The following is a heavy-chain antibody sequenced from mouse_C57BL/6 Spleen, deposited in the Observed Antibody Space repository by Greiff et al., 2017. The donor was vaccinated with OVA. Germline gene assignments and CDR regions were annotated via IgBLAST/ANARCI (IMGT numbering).Heavy chain of an antibody. J-gene: IGHJ1*03. Sequence: QVQLKQPGAELVKPGASVKLSCKASGYTFTSYWMHWVKQRPGQGLEWIGMIHPNSGSTNYNEKFKSKATLTVDKSSSTAYMQLSSLTSEDSAVYYCARDADLYYGSSFIDVWGTGTTVTVSS. CDR2: IHPNSGST. D-gene: IGHD1-1*01. CDR1: GYTFTSYW. V-gene: IGHV1-64*01. CDR3: ARDADLYYGSSFIDV.